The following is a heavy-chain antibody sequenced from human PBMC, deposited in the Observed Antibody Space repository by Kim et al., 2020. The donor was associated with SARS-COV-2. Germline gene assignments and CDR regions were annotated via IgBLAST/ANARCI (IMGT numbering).Heavy chain of an antibody. J-gene: IGHJ3*02. V-gene: IGHV1-69*13. CDR3: ARSPYTYYYDSSGYPAFDI. CDR1: GGTFSSYA. CDR2: IIPIFGTA. Sequence: SVKVSCKASGGTFSSYAISWVRQAPGQGLEWMGGIIPIFGTANYAQKFQGRVTITADESTSTAYMELSSLRSEDTAVYYCARSPYTYYYDSSGYPAFDIWGQGTMVTVSS. D-gene: IGHD3-22*01.